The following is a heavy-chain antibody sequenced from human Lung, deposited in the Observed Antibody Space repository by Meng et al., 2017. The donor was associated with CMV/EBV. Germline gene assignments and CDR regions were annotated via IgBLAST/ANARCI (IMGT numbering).Heavy chain of an antibody. J-gene: IGHJ6*02. CDR2: NDSGNT. D-gene: IGHD3-22*01. Sequence: SXTLSLXCRVSGHSISSDYFWGWVRLPPGEGLEWIGINDSGNTYYSTSLKSRVAISVDTSGTQLSLTLTSVAAADTAVYDCVGHMIVVPDRGYGVGVWGQGNXV. CDR1: GHSISSDYF. CDR3: VGHMIVVPDRGYGVGV. V-gene: IGHV4-38-2*01.